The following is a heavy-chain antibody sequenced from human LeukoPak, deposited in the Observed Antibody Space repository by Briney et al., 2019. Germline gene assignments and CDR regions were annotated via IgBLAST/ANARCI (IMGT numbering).Heavy chain of an antibody. CDR1: GFTVSSYW. D-gene: IGHD1-14*01. V-gene: IGHV3-7*05. CDR3: ARTLRLGTPRAFDI. CDR2: IHEDGSDK. J-gene: IGHJ3*02. Sequence: GGSLRLSCVASGFTVSSYWMNWVRQAPGKGLEWVANIHEDGSDKYYVDSVKGRFTISRDNAKNSLYLQMNSLRAEDTALYYCARTLRLGTPRAFDIWGRGTVVTVSS.